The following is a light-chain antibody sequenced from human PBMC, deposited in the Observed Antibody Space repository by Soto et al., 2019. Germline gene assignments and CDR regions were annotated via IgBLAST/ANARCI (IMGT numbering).Light chain of an antibody. V-gene: IGLV2-14*01. J-gene: IGLJ2*01. Sequence: QSALTQPASVSGSPGQAITISCTGTSSDVGGYKFVSWYQQHPGKAPKLISYEVSNRPSGVSNRFSGSKSGNTASLTISGLHAEDEADYHCSSYTRSSSVVFGGGTKLTVL. CDR2: EVS. CDR3: SSYTRSSSVV. CDR1: SSDVGGYKF.